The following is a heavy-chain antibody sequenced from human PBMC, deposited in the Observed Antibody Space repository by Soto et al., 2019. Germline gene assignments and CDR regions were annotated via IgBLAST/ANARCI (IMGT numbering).Heavy chain of an antibody. CDR3: ARGATGTTTFDY. D-gene: IGHD1-1*01. V-gene: IGHV4-30-4*01. Sequence: QVQLQESGPGLVKPSQTLSLTCTVSGGSISSGDYYWSWIRQPPGKGLEWIGYIYYSGSTYYNPSLKSQVTIPEETTKNQFSLKLNSVTAADTAVYYCARGATGTTTFDYWGQGTLVTVSS. CDR1: GGSISSGDYY. J-gene: IGHJ4*02. CDR2: IYYSGST.